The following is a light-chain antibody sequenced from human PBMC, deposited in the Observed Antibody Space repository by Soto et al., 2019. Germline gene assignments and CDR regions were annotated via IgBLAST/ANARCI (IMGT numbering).Light chain of an antibody. J-gene: IGLJ3*02. CDR1: SGSIASNY. Sequence: LTQPHSVSESPGKTVTISCTGSSGSIASNYVQWYQQRPGSAPTTVIYEDNQRPSGVPDRFSGSIDSSSNSASLTISGLKTEDEADYYCQSYDSSKVWVFGGGTKLTVL. CDR2: EDN. V-gene: IGLV6-57*02. CDR3: QSYDSSKVWV.